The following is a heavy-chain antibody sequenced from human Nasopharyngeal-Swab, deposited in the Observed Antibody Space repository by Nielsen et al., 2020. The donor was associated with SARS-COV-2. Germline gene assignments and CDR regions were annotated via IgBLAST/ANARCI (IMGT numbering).Heavy chain of an antibody. CDR2: IYYSGST. CDR3: ARGPTQQLVRDY. J-gene: IGHJ4*02. D-gene: IGHD6-13*01. V-gene: IGHV4-59*12. Sequence: WIRQPPGKGLEWIGYIYYSGSTNYNPSLKSRVTISVDTSKNQFSLKLSSVTAADTAVYYCARGPTQQLVRDYWGQGTLVTV.